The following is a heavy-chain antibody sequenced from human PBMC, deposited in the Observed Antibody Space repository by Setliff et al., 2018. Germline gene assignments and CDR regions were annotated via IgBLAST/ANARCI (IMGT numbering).Heavy chain of an antibody. J-gene: IGHJ3*02. V-gene: IGHV3-9*03. Sequence: GGSLRLSCAASGFTFDDYAMHWVRQAPGQGLEWVSGISWNSGSRGYADSVKGRFTISRDNAKNSLYLQMNSLRAEDMALYYCAKGGRRWLQFDAFDIWGQGTMVTVSS. CDR2: ISWNSGSR. D-gene: IGHD5-12*01. CDR3: AKGGRRWLQFDAFDI. CDR1: GFTFDDYA.